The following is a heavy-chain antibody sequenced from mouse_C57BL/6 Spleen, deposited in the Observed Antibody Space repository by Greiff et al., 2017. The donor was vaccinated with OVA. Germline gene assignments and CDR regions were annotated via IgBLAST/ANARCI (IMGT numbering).Heavy chain of an antibody. V-gene: IGHV1-7*01. J-gene: IGHJ2*01. Sequence: VQLVESGAELAKPGASVKLSCKASGYTFTSYWMHWVKQRPGQGLEWIGYINPSSGYTKYNQKFKDKATLTADKSSSTAYMQLSSLTYEDSAVYYCAITLNWDGYFDYWGQGTTLTVSS. CDR1: GYTFTSYW. CDR2: INPSSGYT. D-gene: IGHD4-1*01. CDR3: AITLNWDGYFDY.